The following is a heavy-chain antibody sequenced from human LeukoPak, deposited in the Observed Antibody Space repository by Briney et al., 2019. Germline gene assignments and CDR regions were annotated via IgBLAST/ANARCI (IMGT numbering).Heavy chain of an antibody. CDR1: GFTFSSYW. Sequence: GGSLRLSCAASGFTFSSYWMHWVRQAPGKGLVWVSRINSDGSSTSYADSVKGRFTISRDNSKNTLYLQMNSLRAEDTAVYYCAKGYGSGSYDYYYYYYTDVWGKGTTVTISS. CDR3: AKGYGSGSYDYYYYYYTDV. D-gene: IGHD3-10*01. CDR2: INSDGSST. J-gene: IGHJ6*03. V-gene: IGHV3-74*01.